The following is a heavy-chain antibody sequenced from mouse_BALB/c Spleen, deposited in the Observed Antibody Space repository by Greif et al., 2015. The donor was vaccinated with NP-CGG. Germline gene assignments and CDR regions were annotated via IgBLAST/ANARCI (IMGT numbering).Heavy chain of an antibody. D-gene: IGHD1-1*01. J-gene: IGHJ1*01. V-gene: IGHV3-1*02. Sequence: VQLQQSGPDLVKPSQSLSLTCTVTGYSITSGYSWHWIRQFPGNKLEWMSYIHYSGSTNYNPSLKSRISITRDTSKNQFFLQLNSVTTEYTATYYCARDYGSSPYWYFDVWGAGTTVTVSS. CDR2: IHYSGST. CDR1: GYSITSGYS. CDR3: ARDYGSSPYWYFDV.